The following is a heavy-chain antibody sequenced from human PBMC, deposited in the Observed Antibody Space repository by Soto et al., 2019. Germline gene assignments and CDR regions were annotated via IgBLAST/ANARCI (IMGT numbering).Heavy chain of an antibody. CDR3: ARGSGYEIDVWFDP. V-gene: IGHV1-69*06. CDR1: GGTFSSYA. CDR2: IIPIFGTA. Sequence: SVKVSCKASGGTFSSYAISWVRQAPGQGLEWVGGIIPIFGTANYAQKFQGRVTITADKSTSTAYMELSSLRSEDTAVYYCARGSGYEIDVWFDPWGQGTLVTVAS. J-gene: IGHJ5*02. D-gene: IGHD5-12*01.